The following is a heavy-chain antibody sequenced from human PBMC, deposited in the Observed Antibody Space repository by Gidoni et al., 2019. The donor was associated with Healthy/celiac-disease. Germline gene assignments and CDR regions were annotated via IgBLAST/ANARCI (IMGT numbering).Heavy chain of an antibody. CDR2: ISAYNGNT. V-gene: IGHV1-18*01. CDR3: ARDGNYDFWSGYDKYFQH. D-gene: IGHD3-3*01. CDR1: GYTFTSYG. Sequence: QVQLVQSGAEVKKTGASVKVSCKAYGYTFTSYGISWVRQAPGQGLAWMGWISAYNGNTNYAQKLQGRVTMTTDTSTSTAYMELRSLRSDDTAVYYCARDGNYDFWSGYDKYFQHWGQGTLVTVSS. J-gene: IGHJ1*01.